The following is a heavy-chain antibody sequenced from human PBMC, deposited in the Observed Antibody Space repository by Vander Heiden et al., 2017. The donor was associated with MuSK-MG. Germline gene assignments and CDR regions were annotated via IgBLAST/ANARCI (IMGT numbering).Heavy chain of an antibody. CDR2: ISSSGTGV. CDR1: GFSFSTYT. D-gene: IGHD2-15*01. Sequence: EVQLLESGGGLVKPGGSLRLSCAASGFSFSTYTMNWVRAAPAKGLEWVSSISSSGTGVYYADPVKGRFTISRDDAKDSLYLQMNSLRAEDTALYYCASLRYCSGGKCYGSGYWVQGTLVTVSS. V-gene: IGHV3-21*01. CDR3: ASLRYCSGGKCYGSGY. J-gene: IGHJ4*02.